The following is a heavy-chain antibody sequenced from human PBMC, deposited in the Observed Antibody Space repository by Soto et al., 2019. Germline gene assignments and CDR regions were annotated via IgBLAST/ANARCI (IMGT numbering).Heavy chain of an antibody. J-gene: IGHJ3*02. CDR1: GGSISNDNYF. CDR3: AREVNMPANTDAFDI. Sequence: QVQLQESGPGLVKPSQTLSLTCTVSGGSISNDNYFWSWIRQHPGKGLEWIGYIHYSGSAYSNPSLRGRVIILVDTPKNQFSMKPTSVTAADTAMYYCAREVNMPANTDAFDIWGQGAMVSVAS. D-gene: IGHD1-26*01. CDR2: IHYSGSA. V-gene: IGHV4-31*03.